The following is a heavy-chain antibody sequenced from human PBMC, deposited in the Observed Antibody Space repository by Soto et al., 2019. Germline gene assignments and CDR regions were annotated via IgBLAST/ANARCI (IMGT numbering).Heavy chain of an antibody. CDR2: ISYDGSNK. CDR1: GFTFSSYA. CDR3: ARDGPDSSSWYIMRGRGPNWFDP. J-gene: IGHJ5*02. Sequence: PGGSLRLSCAASGFTFSSYAMHWVRQAPGKGLEWVAVISYDGSNKYYADSVKGRFTISRDNSKNTLYLQMNSLRAEDTAVYYCARDGPDSSSWYIMRGRGPNWFDPWGQGTLVTVSS. D-gene: IGHD6-13*01. V-gene: IGHV3-30-3*01.